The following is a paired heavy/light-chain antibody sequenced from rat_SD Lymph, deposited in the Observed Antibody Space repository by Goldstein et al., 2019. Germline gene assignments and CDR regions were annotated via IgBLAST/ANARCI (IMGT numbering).Heavy chain of an antibody. CDR2: ICWEDSK. CDR1: GFSLSTSGIC. J-gene: IGHJ2*01. Sequence: QVTLKESGPGILQPSQTLSLTCSFSGFSLSTSGICVSWIRQPSGKGLEWLATICWEDSKGYNPSLKNRLTISKDTSNNQAFLKITSVDTADTAIYYCARGTGYFDYWGQGVMVTVSS. D-gene: IGHD4-1*01. CDR3: ARGTGYFDY. V-gene: IGHV8-17*01.
Light chain of an antibody. CDR1: EGVNSY. V-gene: IGKV3S11*01. CDR3: QQSWNDPT. CDR2: KAS. Sequence: DTVLTQSPALAVSPGERVSISCRASEGVNSYMHWYQQKPGQQPKLLIYKASNLASGVPARFSGSGSGTDFTLTIDPVEADDTATYFCQQSWNDPTFGSGTKLEIK. J-gene: IGKJ5*01.